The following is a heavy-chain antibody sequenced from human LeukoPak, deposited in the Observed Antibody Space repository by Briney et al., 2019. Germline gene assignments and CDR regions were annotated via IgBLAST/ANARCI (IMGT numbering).Heavy chain of an antibody. CDR3: ARGLKRRYGCSSTSCYWFDP. Sequence: GASVKVSCKASGYTFTSYDINWVRQATGQGLEWMGWMNPNSGNTGYAQKFQGRVTMTRNTSISTAYMELSSLRSGDTAVYYCARGLKRRYGCSSTSCYWFDPWGQGTLVTVSS. CDR1: GYTFTSYD. CDR2: MNPNSGNT. D-gene: IGHD2-2*01. V-gene: IGHV1-8*01. J-gene: IGHJ5*02.